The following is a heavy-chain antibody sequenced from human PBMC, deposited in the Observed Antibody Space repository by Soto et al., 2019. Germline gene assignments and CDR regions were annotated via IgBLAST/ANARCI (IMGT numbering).Heavy chain of an antibody. CDR1: GGSISSYY. CDR2: IYHSGSS. Sequence: SETLSLTCTVSGGSISSYYWSWIRQPPGKGLEWIGYIYHSGSSNYNPSLKSRVTILLDTSKNQLSLKLSSVTAADTAVYYCARHGDYDILAGYLNWFDPWGQGTLVTVSS. CDR3: ARHGDYDILAGYLNWFDP. D-gene: IGHD3-9*01. J-gene: IGHJ5*02. V-gene: IGHV4-59*08.